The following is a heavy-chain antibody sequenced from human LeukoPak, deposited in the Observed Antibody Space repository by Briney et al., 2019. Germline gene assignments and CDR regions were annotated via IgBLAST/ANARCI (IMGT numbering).Heavy chain of an antibody. D-gene: IGHD3-22*01. CDR3: TTPERYYYDTSDFYGSPY. J-gene: IGHJ4*02. CDR1: GFTFSKAW. V-gene: IGHV3-15*01. CDR2: IKSKIDGGTT. Sequence: GGSLRLSRAASGFTFSKAWMSWVRQAPGKGLEWVGRIKSKIDGGTTDYAAPVKGRFTISRDDSKNTLYLQMNSLKTEDTAVYYCTTPERYYYDTSDFYGSPYWGQGTLVTVSS.